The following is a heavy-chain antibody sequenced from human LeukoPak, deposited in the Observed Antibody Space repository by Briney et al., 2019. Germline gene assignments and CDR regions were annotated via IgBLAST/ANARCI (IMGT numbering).Heavy chain of an antibody. CDR2: IYTSGNT. J-gene: IGHJ4*02. Sequence: SQTLSLTCTVSGGSISSGSYYWSWIRQPAGKGLEWIGRIYTSGNTNYNPSLKSRVTISVDTSKNQFSLKLSSVTAADTAVYYCARDDPLGYWGQGTLVTVSS. CDR1: GGSISSGSYY. V-gene: IGHV4-61*02. CDR3: ARDDPLGY.